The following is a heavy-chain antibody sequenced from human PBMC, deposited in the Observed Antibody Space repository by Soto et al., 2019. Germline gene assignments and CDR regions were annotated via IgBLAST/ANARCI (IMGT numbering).Heavy chain of an antibody. D-gene: IGHD4-17*01. V-gene: IGHV1-46*01. CDR1: GYTSTKYY. J-gene: IGHJ4*02. CDR2: INPSGGST. CDR3: ATAYGDYSNY. Sequence: QVQLVQSGAEVKKPGASVKVSCKAFGYTSTKYYMYWVRQAPGQGLVWMGIINPSGGSTNYAQNFQGRVTMTRDTSTSTVYMELSSLRSEDTAIYYCATAYGDYSNYWGQGTLVTVSS.